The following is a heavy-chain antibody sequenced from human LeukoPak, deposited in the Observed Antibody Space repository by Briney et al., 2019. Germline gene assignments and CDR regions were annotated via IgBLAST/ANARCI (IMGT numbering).Heavy chain of an antibody. CDR3: AKDSSSCLDY. V-gene: IGHV3-23*01. Sequence: GGSLRLSCAASGFTFSTYAMSWVRQAPGKGLEWVSTIGAIGGSTYYADSVKGRFTISRDNSKNTLYLQMNSLRAEDTAVYYCAKDSSSCLDYWGQGTLVTVSS. CDR2: IGAIGGST. J-gene: IGHJ4*02. D-gene: IGHD6-13*01. CDR1: GFTFSTYA.